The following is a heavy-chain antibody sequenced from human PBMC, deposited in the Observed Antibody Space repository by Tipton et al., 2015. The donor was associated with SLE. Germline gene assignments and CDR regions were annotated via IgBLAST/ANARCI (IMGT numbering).Heavy chain of an antibody. Sequence: SLRLSCAASGFTFSSYSMNWVRQAPGKGLEWVSSISSSSSYIYYADSVKGRFTISRDNAKNSLYLQINSLRAEDTAVYYCARPRRIQLWFDAFDIWGQGTMVTVSS. D-gene: IGHD5-18*01. CDR3: ARPRRIQLWFDAFDI. CDR1: GFTFSSYS. CDR2: ISSSSSYI. J-gene: IGHJ3*02. V-gene: IGHV3-21*01.